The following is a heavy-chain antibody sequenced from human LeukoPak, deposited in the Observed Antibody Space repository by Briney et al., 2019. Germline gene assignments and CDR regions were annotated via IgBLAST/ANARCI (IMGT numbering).Heavy chain of an antibody. Sequence: SVKVSCTASGYTFTSNYIHWVRQAPGQGLEWMGGIIPIFGTANYAQKFQGRVTITADESTSTAYMELSSLRSEDTAVYYCARDMQPEYYDSSGYYGLNWFDPWGQGTLVTVSS. J-gene: IGHJ5*02. V-gene: IGHV1-69*13. CDR1: GYTFTSNY. CDR2: IIPIFGTA. CDR3: ARDMQPEYYDSSGYYGLNWFDP. D-gene: IGHD3-22*01.